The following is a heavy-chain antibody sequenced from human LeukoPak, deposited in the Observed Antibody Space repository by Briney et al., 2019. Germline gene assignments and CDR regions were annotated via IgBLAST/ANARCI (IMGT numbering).Heavy chain of an antibody. D-gene: IGHD4-23*01. CDR3: ARRAFKLPAVGFFDY. Sequence: SETLSLTCTVSGGSISSSSYYWGWIRQPPGKGLEWIGSIYYSVSTYYNPSLKSRVTISVDTSKNQFSLKLSSVTAADTAVYYCARRAFKLPAVGFFDYWGQGTLVTVSS. CDR2: IYYSVST. CDR1: GGSISSSSYY. J-gene: IGHJ4*02. V-gene: IGHV4-39*01.